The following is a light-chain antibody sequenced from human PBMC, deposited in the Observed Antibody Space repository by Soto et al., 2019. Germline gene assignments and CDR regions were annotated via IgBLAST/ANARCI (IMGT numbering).Light chain of an antibody. CDR2: EVT. V-gene: IGLV2-8*01. CDR1: NSDVGGYNY. CDR3: SSYSGNKNVV. J-gene: IGLJ2*01. Sequence: QSALTQPPCASGSPGQSVTISCTGTNSDVGGYNYVSWYQQHPGKAPKLMIYEVTKRPSGVPDRFSGSKSGNTASLTVSGLQAADEADYYCSSYSGNKNVVFGGGTKLTVL.